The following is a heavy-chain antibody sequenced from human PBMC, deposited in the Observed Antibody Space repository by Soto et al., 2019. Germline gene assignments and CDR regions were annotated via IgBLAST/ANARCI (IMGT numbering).Heavy chain of an antibody. Sequence: EVQLVESGEGLVQPGGSLRLSCAASGFTFSSSPMHWVRQAPGKGLEYVSSISSNGGSTHYADSVKGRFTISRDNSKNTLYLHMGSLRAEDMAVYYCARRSGSGWYYDYWGQGTLVTVSS. J-gene: IGHJ4*02. D-gene: IGHD6-19*01. CDR1: GFTFSSSP. CDR3: ARRSGSGWYYDY. CDR2: ISSNGGST. V-gene: IGHV3-64*02.